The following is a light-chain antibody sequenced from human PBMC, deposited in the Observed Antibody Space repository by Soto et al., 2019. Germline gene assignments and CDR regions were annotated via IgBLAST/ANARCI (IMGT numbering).Light chain of an antibody. V-gene: IGKV3-15*01. J-gene: IGKJ5*01. CDR2: GAS. CDR3: QQYNNWHPIT. Sequence: EIEMTQSPSTLSVSPGERATLSCRASESVRGKLAWYQQKPGQAPRVLIYGASTRATGVPARFSGSGSGTEFTLTISSLQYEDFAVYYCQQYNNWHPITFGQGTRLEIK. CDR1: ESVRGK.